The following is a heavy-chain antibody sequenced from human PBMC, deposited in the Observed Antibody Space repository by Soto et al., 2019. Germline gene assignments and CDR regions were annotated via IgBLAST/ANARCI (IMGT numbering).Heavy chain of an antibody. CDR3: AKGERVGSPHDWFDL. CDR1: GFTFSNFA. CDR2: ISGSGGST. J-gene: IGHJ5*02. Sequence: EVQLLESGGGLVQPGGSLRLSCAASGFTFSNFAMSWVRQAPGRGLEWVSGISGSGGSTYYADSLKGRFTISRDNSKNTLYLQRSGLRAEDTAVYYCAKGERVGSPHDWFDLWGQGTLVTVSS. V-gene: IGHV3-23*01. D-gene: IGHD3-10*01.